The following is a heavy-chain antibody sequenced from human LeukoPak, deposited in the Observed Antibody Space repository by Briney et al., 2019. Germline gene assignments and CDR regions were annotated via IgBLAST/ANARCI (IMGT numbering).Heavy chain of an antibody. CDR2: MNPNSGNR. V-gene: IGHV1-8*01. Sequence: ASVKVSCKASGYTFTNYDINWVRQATGQGLEWMGWMNPNSGNRGYAQKFQGRVTMTRNTSISTVYMELSSLRSEDTAVYYCAREGIGYGDNEYFDLWGRGTLVTVSS. J-gene: IGHJ2*01. CDR3: AREGIGYGDNEYFDL. CDR1: GYTFTNYD. D-gene: IGHD4-17*01.